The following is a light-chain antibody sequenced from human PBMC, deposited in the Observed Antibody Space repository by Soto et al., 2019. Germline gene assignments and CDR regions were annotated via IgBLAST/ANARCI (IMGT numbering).Light chain of an antibody. CDR1: SSDIGDSNY. V-gene: IGLV2-14*03. J-gene: IGLJ1*01. CDR3: SSFRGSSTSYV. CDR2: DVS. Sequence: QSVLTQPASVSGSPGQSITISCTGTSSDIGDSNYVSWYQQHPGKAPKLVIYDVSNRPSGVSNRFSGSKSANTASLTISGLQAEDEADYYCSSFRGSSTSYVFGTGTKVTV.